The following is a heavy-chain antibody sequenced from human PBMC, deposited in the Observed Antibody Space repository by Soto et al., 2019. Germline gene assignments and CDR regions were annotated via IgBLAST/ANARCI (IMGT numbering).Heavy chain of an antibody. D-gene: IGHD3-10*01. Sequence: PGGSLRLSCAASGFTFSSYAMSWVRQAPGKGLEWVSAISGSGGSTYYADSVKGRFTISRDNSKNTLYLQMNSLRAEDTAVYYCAKDRSVSDYYGSGSVWFDPWGQGTLVTVSS. J-gene: IGHJ5*02. CDR1: GFTFSSYA. CDR2: ISGSGGST. CDR3: AKDRSVSDYYGSGSVWFDP. V-gene: IGHV3-23*01.